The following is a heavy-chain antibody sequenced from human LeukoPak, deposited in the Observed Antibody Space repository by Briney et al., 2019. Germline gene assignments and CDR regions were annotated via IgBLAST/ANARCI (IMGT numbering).Heavy chain of an antibody. V-gene: IGHV3-30-3*01. Sequence: GGSLRLSCAASGFTFSSYAMHWVRQAPGKGLEWVAVISYDGSNKYYADSVKGRFTISRDNSKNTLYLQMNSLRAEDTAVYYCASSASRDCYDSSGYYVLGYYYYYGMDVWGQGTTVTVSS. CDR2: ISYDGSNK. CDR1: GFTFSSYA. D-gene: IGHD3-22*01. CDR3: ASSASRDCYDSSGYYVLGYYYYYGMDV. J-gene: IGHJ6*02.